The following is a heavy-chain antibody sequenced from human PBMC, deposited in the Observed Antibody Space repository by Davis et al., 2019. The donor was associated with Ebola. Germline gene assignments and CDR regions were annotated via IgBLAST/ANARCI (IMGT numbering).Heavy chain of an antibody. V-gene: IGHV4-39*01. CDR1: GASISSRSYY. Sequence: SETLSLTCTVSGASISSRSYYWGWIRQPPGKGREWIGSVFYTGNTYYNSSLESRLTISVDTSKNQVSLELSSVTAADTAVYYCARGGAVAGPWGQGTLVTVSS. D-gene: IGHD6-19*01. CDR3: ARGGAVAGP. CDR2: VFYTGNT. J-gene: IGHJ5*02.